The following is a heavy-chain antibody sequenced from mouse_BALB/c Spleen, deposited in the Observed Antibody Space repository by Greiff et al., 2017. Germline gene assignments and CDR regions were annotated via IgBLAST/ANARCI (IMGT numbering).Heavy chain of an antibody. CDR3: ARIGGNYEAMDY. CDR2: ISSGGGST. J-gene: IGHJ4*01. CDR1: GFAFSSYD. D-gene: IGHD2-1*01. V-gene: IGHV5-12-1*01. Sequence: EVKLMESGGGLVKPGGSLKLSCAASGFAFSSYDMSWVRQTPEKRLEWVAYISSGGGSTYYPDTVKGRFTISRDNAKNTLYLQMSSLKSEDTAMYYCARIGGNYEAMDYWGQGTSVTVSS.